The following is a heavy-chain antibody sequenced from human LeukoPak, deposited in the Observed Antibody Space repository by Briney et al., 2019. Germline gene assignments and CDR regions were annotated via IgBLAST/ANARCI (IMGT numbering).Heavy chain of an antibody. D-gene: IGHD3-10*01. V-gene: IGHV4-59*12. CDR1: GGSISSYY. J-gene: IGHJ5*02. CDR3: AGGYWATGWFDP. CDR2: MYYSGST. Sequence: PSETLSLTCTVSGGSISSYYWSWIRQPPGKGLEWIGYMYYSGSTYYNPSLKSRVTISVDTSKNQFSLKLSSVTAADTAVYYCAGGYWATGWFDPWGQGTLVTVSS.